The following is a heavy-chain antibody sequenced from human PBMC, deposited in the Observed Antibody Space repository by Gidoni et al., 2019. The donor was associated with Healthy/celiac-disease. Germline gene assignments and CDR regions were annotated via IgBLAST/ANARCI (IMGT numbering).Heavy chain of an antibody. D-gene: IGHD2-8*01. V-gene: IGHV4-38-2*01. Sequence: HVQLHESGPGLVKPSETLSLTCAVSGYSIRRGYYWGCIRQPPGKGLEWIGSIYHSGSTYYNPSLKSRVTISVDTYKNQFSLKLSSVTAADTAVYYCASMLFVNRQLGWSYGMDVWGQGTTVTVSS. CDR3: ASMLFVNRQLGWSYGMDV. J-gene: IGHJ6*02. CDR1: GYSIRRGYY. CDR2: IYHSGST.